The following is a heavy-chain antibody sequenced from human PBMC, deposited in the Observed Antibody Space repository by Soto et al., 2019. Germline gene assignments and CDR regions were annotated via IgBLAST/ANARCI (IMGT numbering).Heavy chain of an antibody. CDR2: ISGSGGST. D-gene: IGHD4-17*01. CDR3: AKDRVTTVTTKTFDY. V-gene: IGHV3-23*01. J-gene: IGHJ4*02. Sequence: GAARISCAASGCTFSSYGMSWVRQAPGKGLEWVSGISGSGGSTYYADSVKGRFTISRDNSKNTLYLQMNSLRAEDTAVYYCAKDRVTTVTTKTFDYWGQGTLVTVSS. CDR1: GCTFSSYG.